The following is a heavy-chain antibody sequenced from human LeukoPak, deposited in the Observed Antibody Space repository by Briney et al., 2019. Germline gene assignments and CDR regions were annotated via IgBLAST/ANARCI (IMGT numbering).Heavy chain of an antibody. CDR3: AKDPNGDYVGAFDT. Sequence: GGSLRLSCAASGFTFSAYGVTWVRQAPGKGLEWVSSMGVSGGNVHYADSVKGRFAISRDNSKNTLYLQMNSLRAEDAAVYYCAKDPNGDYVGAFDTWGQGTMVTVSS. D-gene: IGHD4-17*01. CDR2: MGVSGGNV. V-gene: IGHV3-23*01. CDR1: GFTFSAYG. J-gene: IGHJ3*02.